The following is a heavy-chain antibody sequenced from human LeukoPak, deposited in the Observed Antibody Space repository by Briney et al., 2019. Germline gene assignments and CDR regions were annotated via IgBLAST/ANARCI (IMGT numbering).Heavy chain of an antibody. CDR3: ARVAFRSSSYISGIDY. CDR1: GFTVSSSY. D-gene: IGHD6-6*01. V-gene: IGHV3-53*01. Sequence: GGSLRLSCSASGFTVSSSYMSWVRQAPGKGLEWVSVIYSGGSTYYADSVKGRFTISRDNSKNTLYLQMNSLRIEDTAVYYCARVAFRSSSYISGIDYWGQGTRVTVSS. J-gene: IGHJ4*02. CDR2: IYSGGST.